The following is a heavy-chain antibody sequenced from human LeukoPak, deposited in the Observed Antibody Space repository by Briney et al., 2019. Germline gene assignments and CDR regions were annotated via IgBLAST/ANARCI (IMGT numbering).Heavy chain of an antibody. D-gene: IGHD6-6*01. V-gene: IGHV3-21*01. CDR3: ARGGVYSTSAVDY. Sequence: GGSLRLSCAASGFTFSSYSMNWVRQAPGEGLEWVSSISSSSSYIYYADSVKGRFTISRDNAKNSLYLQMNSLRAEDTAVYYCARGGVYSTSAVDYWGQGTLVTVSS. CDR2: ISSSSSYI. CDR1: GFTFSSYS. J-gene: IGHJ4*02.